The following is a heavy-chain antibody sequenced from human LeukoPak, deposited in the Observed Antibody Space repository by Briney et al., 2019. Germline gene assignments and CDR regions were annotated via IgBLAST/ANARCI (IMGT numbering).Heavy chain of an antibody. CDR1: GFTFSSYG. V-gene: IGHV3-30*18. J-gene: IGHJ4*02. Sequence: GSLRLSCAASGFTFSSYGMHWVRQAPGKGLEWVAVISYDGSKTYYADSVKGRFTLSRDNSQKTLDLQMSSLRAEDTAVYYCAKPDWNADYFDYWGQGTLVTVSS. CDR2: ISYDGSKT. CDR3: AKPDWNADYFDY. D-gene: IGHD1-1*01.